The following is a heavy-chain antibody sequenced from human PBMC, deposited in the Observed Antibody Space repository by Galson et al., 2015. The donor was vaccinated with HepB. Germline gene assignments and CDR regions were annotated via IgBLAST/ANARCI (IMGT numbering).Heavy chain of an antibody. V-gene: IGHV1-46*03. Sequence: SGYTFTSYYIHWVRQAPGQGLEWMGIINPSGGSTSYAQKFQGRVTMTRDTSTSTVYMELSSLRSEDTAVYYCARAEQTTVVKGAGGAFDIWGQGTMVTVSS. D-gene: IGHD4-23*01. J-gene: IGHJ3*02. CDR3: ARAEQTTVVKGAGGAFDI. CDR1: GYTFTSYY. CDR2: INPSGGST.